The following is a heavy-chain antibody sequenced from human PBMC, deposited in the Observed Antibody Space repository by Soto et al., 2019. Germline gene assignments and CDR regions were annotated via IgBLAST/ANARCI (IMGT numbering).Heavy chain of an antibody. Sequence: VQLLESGGAFVQPGGSLRLSCTASGFSINNYAVSWVRQAPGKGLEWVSTFSAGGRAYYADSVRGRFTVARDRSQNTVDLQFSVLRPEDSAVYYCAKESMPEHYGDTLFDYWGQGTRVTVSS. CDR3: AKESMPEHYGDTLFDY. J-gene: IGHJ4*02. V-gene: IGHV3-23*01. D-gene: IGHD4-17*01. CDR2: FSAGGRA. CDR1: GFSINNYA.